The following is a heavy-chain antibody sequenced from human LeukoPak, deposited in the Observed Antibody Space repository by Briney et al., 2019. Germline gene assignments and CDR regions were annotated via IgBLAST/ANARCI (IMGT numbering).Heavy chain of an antibody. J-gene: IGHJ6*02. CDR3: ARDRCISMVRGVISASCGMDV. D-gene: IGHD3-10*01. Sequence: GRSLRLSCAASGFTFSSYAMQGVSQAPGGGLEWGAVISYVGSNKYYADSVKGRFTISRDSSKNKLFLPMTSLSAEGTAGYYCARDRCISMVRGVISASCGMDVWGQGTTVTVSS. CDR2: ISYVGSNK. CDR1: GFTFSSYA. V-gene: IGHV3-30*04.